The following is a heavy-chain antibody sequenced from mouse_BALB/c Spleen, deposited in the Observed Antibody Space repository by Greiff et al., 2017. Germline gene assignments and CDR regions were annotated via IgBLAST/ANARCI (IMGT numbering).Heavy chain of an antibody. Sequence: QVQLQQSGAELVKPGASVKLSCKASGYTFTSYYMYWVKQRPGQGLEWIGEINPSNGGTNFNEKFKSKATLTVDKSSSTAYMQLSSLTSEDSAVYFCARDYGSSYSWFAYWGQGTLVTVSA. V-gene: IGHV1S81*02. CDR2: INPSNGGT. D-gene: IGHD1-1*01. CDR3: ARDYGSSYSWFAY. J-gene: IGHJ3*01. CDR1: GYTFTSYY.